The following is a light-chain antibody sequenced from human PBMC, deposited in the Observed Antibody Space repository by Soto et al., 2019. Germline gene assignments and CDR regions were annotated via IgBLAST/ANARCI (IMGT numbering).Light chain of an antibody. CDR3: QQYVTSAWA. Sequence: EIVLTQSPGTLSLSPGESATLSCRASQSVSSSFLAWYQQKPGQAPRLLIYGASNRATGIPDRFSGSGSGTDFTLTISRLEPEDFAVYYCQQYVTSAWAFGQGTKVAIE. CDR1: QSVSSSF. V-gene: IGKV3-20*01. J-gene: IGKJ1*01. CDR2: GAS.